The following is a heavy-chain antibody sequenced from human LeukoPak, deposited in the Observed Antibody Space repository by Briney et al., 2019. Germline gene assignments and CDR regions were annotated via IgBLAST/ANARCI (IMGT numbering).Heavy chain of an antibody. V-gene: IGHV4-39*01. CDR2: IYYSGGT. CDR1: GGSISSSIYY. CDR3: ARLGARQMLEY. D-gene: IGHD4-17*01. J-gene: IGHJ4*02. Sequence: PSETLSLTCTVSGGSISSSIYYWGWIRQPPGKGLEWIGKIYYSGGTYYNSSLKSRVTISVDTSKNQFSLKLSSVTAADTAVYYCARLGARQMLEYWGQGTLVTVSS.